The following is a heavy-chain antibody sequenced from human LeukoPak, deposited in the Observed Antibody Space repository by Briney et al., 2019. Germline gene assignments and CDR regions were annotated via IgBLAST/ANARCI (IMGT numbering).Heavy chain of an antibody. J-gene: IGHJ4*02. CDR3: ARDQSSGGRWLDY. CDR1: GFTFSSYA. V-gene: IGHV3-30-3*01. D-gene: IGHD2-15*01. CDR2: ISYDRSKT. Sequence: PGGSLRLSCAASGFTFSSYAMSWVRQAPGKGLEWVAVISYDRSKTYYADSVKGRFTISRDNSKNTVYLQMNSLSTEDTAMYYCARDQSSGGRWLDYWGRGTLVTVSS.